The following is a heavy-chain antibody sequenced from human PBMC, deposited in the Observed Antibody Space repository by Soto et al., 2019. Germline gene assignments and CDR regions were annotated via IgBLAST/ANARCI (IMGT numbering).Heavy chain of an antibody. D-gene: IGHD6-25*01. J-gene: IGHJ4*02. V-gene: IGHV3-23*01. CDR2: ISGGGDTT. Sequence: GGSLRLSCTASGFTFSSYAMTWVRQAPGKGLEWVSVISGGGDTTHYADSVRGRFTISRDNSKNTLYLQMNSLRVEDTAVYYCVKEALRAAAKGRSPHFDYWGQGTLVTVSS. CDR3: VKEALRAAAKGRSPHFDY. CDR1: GFTFSSYA.